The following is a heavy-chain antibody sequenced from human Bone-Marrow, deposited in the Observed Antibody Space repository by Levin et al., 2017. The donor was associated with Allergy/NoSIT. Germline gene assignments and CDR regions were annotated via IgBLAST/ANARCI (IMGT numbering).Heavy chain of an antibody. V-gene: IGHV3-23*01. CDR1: GFTFSSYA. J-gene: IGHJ6*03. Sequence: PSETLSLTCAASGFTFSSYAMSWVRQAPGKGLEWVSAISGSGGSTYYADSVKGRFTISRDNSKNTLYLQMNSLRAEDTAVYYCAKERAQGFPYYYYYMDVWGKGTTVTVSS. D-gene: IGHD2-21*01. CDR2: ISGSGGST. CDR3: AKERAQGFPYYYYYMDV.